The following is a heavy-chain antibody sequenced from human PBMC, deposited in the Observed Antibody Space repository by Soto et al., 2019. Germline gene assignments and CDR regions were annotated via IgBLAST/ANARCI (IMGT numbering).Heavy chain of an antibody. V-gene: IGHV6-1*02. CDR1: GDSVSSNSAA. Sequence: QGHLQQSGPGLVKPSQTLSVTCAISGDSVSSNSAAWNWIRQSPSRGLEWLGRTYYRSQWYNDYAPSVKSRRTSEPDTSKNHFSLQLNSVTPEDTAVYYCARERGFLSEAFDIWGRGTMVTVSS. D-gene: IGHD3-10*01. CDR3: ARERGFLSEAFDI. CDR2: TYYRSQWYN. J-gene: IGHJ3*02.